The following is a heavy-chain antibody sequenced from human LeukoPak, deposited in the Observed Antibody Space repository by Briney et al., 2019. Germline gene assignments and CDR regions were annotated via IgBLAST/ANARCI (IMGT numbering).Heavy chain of an antibody. Sequence: GGSLRLSCAASGFTFSNYAMSWVRQAPGKGLERVSGISGSGVNTYYADSVKGRRTISRDNSKNTLYLQMNSLRAEDTAVYYCAKMLLIYYDSSGGAFDIWGQGTMVTISS. D-gene: IGHD3-22*01. CDR2: ISGSGVNT. CDR1: GFTFSNYA. CDR3: AKMLLIYYDSSGGAFDI. J-gene: IGHJ3*02. V-gene: IGHV3-23*01.